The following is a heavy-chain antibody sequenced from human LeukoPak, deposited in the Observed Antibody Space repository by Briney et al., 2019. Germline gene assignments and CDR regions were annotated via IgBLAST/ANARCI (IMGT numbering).Heavy chain of an antibody. Sequence: PGGSLRLSCAASGLTVTSNSVSWVRQAPGEGLEWVSFIQSGGGTYYADSVKGRFTISTDNSKNTLYLQMNSLRAEDTAVYYCAKRGQQWLVTYYYGMDVWGQGTTVTVSS. CDR1: GLTVTSNS. V-gene: IGHV3-66*01. D-gene: IGHD6-19*01. CDR2: IQSGGGT. J-gene: IGHJ6*02. CDR3: AKRGQQWLVTYYYGMDV.